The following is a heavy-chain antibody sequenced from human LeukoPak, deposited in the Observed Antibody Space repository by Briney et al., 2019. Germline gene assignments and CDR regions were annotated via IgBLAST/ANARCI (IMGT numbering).Heavy chain of an antibody. J-gene: IGHJ3*02. CDR2: ISTSSTYA. Sequence: GGSLRLSCAASGFTFSSYWMNWVRKAPGKGLEWVSSISTSSTYAHYADSVKGRFTISRDNAKNSLYLQMNSLRPEDTAVYYCARDGPYSDSWSGPFAFDMWGQGTMVIVSS. CDR3: ARDGPYSDSWSGPFAFDM. D-gene: IGHD3-3*01. CDR1: GFTFSSYW. V-gene: IGHV3-21*01.